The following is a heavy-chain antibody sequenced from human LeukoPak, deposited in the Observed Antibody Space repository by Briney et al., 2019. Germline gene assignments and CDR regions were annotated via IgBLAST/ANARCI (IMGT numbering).Heavy chain of an antibody. CDR3: ARETTYYYDNNAFDI. V-gene: IGHV3-11*04. Sequence: GGSLRLSCAASGFTFSDYYMSWIRQAPGKGLEWVSYISSSGSTIYYADSVKGRFTISRDNAKNTLYLQMNSLRAEDTAVYYCARETTYYYDNNAFDIWGQGTMVTVSS. CDR2: ISSSGSTI. J-gene: IGHJ3*02. D-gene: IGHD3-22*01. CDR1: GFTFSDYY.